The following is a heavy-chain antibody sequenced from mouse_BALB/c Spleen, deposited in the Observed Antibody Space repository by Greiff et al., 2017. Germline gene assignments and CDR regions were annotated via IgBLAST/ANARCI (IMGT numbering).Heavy chain of an antibody. J-gene: IGHJ3*01. Sequence: EVKLVESGPGLVKPSQSLSLTCSVTGYSITSGYYWNWIRQFPGNKLEWMGYISYDGSNNYNPSLKNRISITRDTSKNQFFLKLNSVTTEDTATYYCARGAVVESFAYWGQGTLVTVSA. CDR3: ARGAVVESFAY. CDR2: ISYDGSN. V-gene: IGHV3-6*02. D-gene: IGHD1-1*01. CDR1: GYSITSGYY.